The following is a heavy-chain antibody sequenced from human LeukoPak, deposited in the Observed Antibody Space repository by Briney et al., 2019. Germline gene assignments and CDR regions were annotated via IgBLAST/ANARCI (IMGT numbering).Heavy chain of an antibody. CDR1: GVSINNGGYY. CDR2: IYYSGSS. J-gene: IGHJ4*02. Sequence: PSETLSLTCTVSGVSINNGGYYWSWIRQHPGKGLEWIGCIYYSGSSYYNPSLRSRVTISVDTSKNHFSLKLSSVTAADTAVYYCARNRDGYNSFDYWGQGTLVTVSS. D-gene: IGHD5-24*01. V-gene: IGHV4-31*03. CDR3: ARNRDGYNSFDY.